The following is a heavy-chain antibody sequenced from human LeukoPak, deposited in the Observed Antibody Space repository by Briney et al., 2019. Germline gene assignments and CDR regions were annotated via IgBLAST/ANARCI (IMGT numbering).Heavy chain of an antibody. V-gene: IGHV3-30-3*01. J-gene: IGHJ4*02. CDR1: GFTFSSYS. CDR2: ISYDGSNK. CDR3: ARDHRSSSWYLGFDC. Sequence: PGRSLRLSCVASGFTFSSYSMQWVRQAPGKGLEWVAVISYDGSNKYYADSVKGRFTISRDNSKNTLYLQMNSLRAEDTAVYYCARDHRSSSWYLGFDCWGQGTLVTVSS. D-gene: IGHD6-13*01.